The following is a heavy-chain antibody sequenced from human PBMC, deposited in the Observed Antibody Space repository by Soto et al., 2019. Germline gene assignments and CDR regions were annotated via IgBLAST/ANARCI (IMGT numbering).Heavy chain of an antibody. D-gene: IGHD6-6*01. CDR1: GGTFSSYA. V-gene: IGHV1-69*01. CDR3: ARNEYSTTFYYYGMDV. Sequence: QVQLVQSGAEVKKPGSSVKVSCTASGGTFSSYAITWVRQAPGQGLEWMGRIIPIFGTANYNQKFQGRVTITADESTSTAYMELSSLRSEDTAVYYCARNEYSTTFYYYGMDVWGQGTTVTVSS. J-gene: IGHJ6*02. CDR2: IIPIFGTA.